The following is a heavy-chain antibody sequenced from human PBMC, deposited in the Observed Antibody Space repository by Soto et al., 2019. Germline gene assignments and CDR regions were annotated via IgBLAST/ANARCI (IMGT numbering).Heavy chain of an antibody. CDR2: IYYSGST. V-gene: IGHV4-39*01. J-gene: IGHJ6*02. CDR3: ARLSGYYYGMDV. CDR1: GGSISSSGYY. Sequence: SETLSLTCTVSGGSISSSGYYWGWIRQPPGKGLEWIGSIYYSGSTYYNPSLKSRVTISVDTSKNQFSLKLSSVTAADTAVYYCARLSGYYYGMDVWGQGTTVTVSS.